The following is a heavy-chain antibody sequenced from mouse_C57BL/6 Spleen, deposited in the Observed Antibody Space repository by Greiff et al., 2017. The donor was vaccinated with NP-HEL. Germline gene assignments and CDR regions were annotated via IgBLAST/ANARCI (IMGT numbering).Heavy chain of an antibody. CDR2: IDPSDSYT. V-gene: IGHV1-69*01. CDR1: GYTFTSYW. D-gene: IGHD2-4*01. CDR3: ARSGYYEAMDY. Sequence: QVQLQQSGAELVMPGASVKLSCKASGYTFTSYWMHWVKQRPGQGLEWIGEIDPSDSYTNYNQKFKGKSTLTVDKSSSTAYMQLSSLTSEDSAVYYGARSGYYEAMDYWGQGTSVTVSS. J-gene: IGHJ4*01.